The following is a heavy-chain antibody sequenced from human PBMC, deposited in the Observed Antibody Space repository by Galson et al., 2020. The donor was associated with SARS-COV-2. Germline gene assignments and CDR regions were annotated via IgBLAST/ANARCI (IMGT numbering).Heavy chain of an antibody. CDR2: IYGSGST. D-gene: IGHD6-13*01. J-gene: IGHJ5*02. Sequence: SETLSLTCTVSAGSISSGSYYWSSVRHPAGKPLEWIGRIYGSGSTNYNPSLKSRLTISVDTSKNQFSLNLSSVTAADTAVYYCSREYIAAAGPTWFDPWGQGTLVTVSS. CDR1: AGSISSGSYY. V-gene: IGHV4-61*02. CDR3: SREYIAAAGPTWFDP.